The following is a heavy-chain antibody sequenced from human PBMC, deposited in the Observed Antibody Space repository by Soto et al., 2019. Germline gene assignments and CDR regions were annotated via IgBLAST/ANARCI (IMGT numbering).Heavy chain of an antibody. CDR1: GGSFSGYY. Sequence: QVQLQQWGAGLLKPSETLSLTCAVYGGSFSGYYWSWIRQPPGKGLEWIGEINHSGSTNYNPSLKSRVTISVDTSKNQFSLKLRSVTAADTAVYYCARGRYSSSWIDYWGQGTLVTVSS. CDR3: ARGRYSSSWIDY. CDR2: INHSGST. V-gene: IGHV4-34*01. J-gene: IGHJ4*02. D-gene: IGHD6-13*01.